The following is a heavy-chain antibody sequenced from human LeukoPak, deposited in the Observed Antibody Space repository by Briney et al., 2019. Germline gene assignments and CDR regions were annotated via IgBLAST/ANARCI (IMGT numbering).Heavy chain of an antibody. CDR2: IYYSGST. J-gene: IGHJ4*02. CDR3: ARVPSSYYDSSGYSIRSDY. Sequence: PSETLSLTCTVSGGSISSGDYYWSWIRQPPGKGLEWFGYIYYSGSTYYNPSLKSRVTISVDTSKNQFSLKLSSVTAADTAVYYCARVPSSYYDSSGYSIRSDYWGQGTLVTVSS. V-gene: IGHV4-30-4*01. D-gene: IGHD3-22*01. CDR1: GGSISSGDYY.